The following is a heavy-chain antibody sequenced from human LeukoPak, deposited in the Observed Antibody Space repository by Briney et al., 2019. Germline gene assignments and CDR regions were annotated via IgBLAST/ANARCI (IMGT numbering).Heavy chain of an antibody. D-gene: IGHD6-13*01. Sequence: PSQTLSLTCTVSGGSISSGSYYWSWIRQPAGKGLEWIGRIYTSGSTNYNLSLKSRVTISVDTSKNHFSLKLSSVTAADTAVYYCARVVGAAAAYFDYWGQGTLVTVSS. J-gene: IGHJ4*02. CDR2: IYTSGST. CDR3: ARVVGAAAAYFDY. V-gene: IGHV4-61*02. CDR1: GGSISSGSYY.